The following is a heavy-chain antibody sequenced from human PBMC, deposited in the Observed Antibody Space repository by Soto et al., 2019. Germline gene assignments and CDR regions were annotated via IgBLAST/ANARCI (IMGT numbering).Heavy chain of an antibody. J-gene: IGHJ6*02. CDR2: INAGNGNT. Sequence: ASVKVSCKASGYTLTSYAMRWVRQAPGQRLEWMGWINAGNGNTKYSQKFQGRVTITRDTSASTAYMKLSSLRSEDTAVYYCARDPSYYGMDVWGQGTTVTVSS. CDR3: ARDPSYYGMDV. V-gene: IGHV1-3*01. CDR1: GYTLTSYA.